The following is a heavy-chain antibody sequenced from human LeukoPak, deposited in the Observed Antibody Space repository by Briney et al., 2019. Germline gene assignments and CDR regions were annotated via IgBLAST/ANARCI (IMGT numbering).Heavy chain of an antibody. D-gene: IGHD3-9*01. V-gene: IGHV4-4*02. CDR3: ARGSHQYDILTGYSFPYFDY. Sequence: SGTLSLTCAVSGGSISSSNWWSWVRPPPGKGLEWIGEIYHRGRTNYNPSLKSLVTISVDKSKNQFSLKLSSVTAADTAVYYCARGSHQYDILTGYSFPYFDYWGQGTLVTVSS. J-gene: IGHJ4*02. CDR1: GGSISSSNW. CDR2: IYHRGRT.